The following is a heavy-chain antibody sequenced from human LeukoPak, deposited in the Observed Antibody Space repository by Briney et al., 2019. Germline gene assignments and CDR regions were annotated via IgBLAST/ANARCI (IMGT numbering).Heavy chain of an antibody. CDR1: GFTFSSYW. CDR2: INSDGSTT. V-gene: IGHV3-74*01. Sequence: PGGSLRLSCAASGFTFSSYWMHWVRQAPGEGLVWVSRINSDGSTTNYADSVKGRFTISRDNAKNTLYLQMNSLRAEDTAVYYCSRQRTGDYYFDYWGQGTLVTVSS. D-gene: IGHD7-27*01. CDR3: SRQRTGDYYFDY. J-gene: IGHJ4*02.